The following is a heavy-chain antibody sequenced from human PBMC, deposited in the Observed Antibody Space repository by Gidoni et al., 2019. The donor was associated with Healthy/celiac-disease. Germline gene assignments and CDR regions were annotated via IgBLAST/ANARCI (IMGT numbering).Heavy chain of an antibody. V-gene: IGHV3-21*01. CDR1: GFTFSSYS. CDR2: ISSSSSYI. D-gene: IGHD1-1*01. CDR3: ASPGTGTVGGYFDY. Sequence: EVQLVESGGGLVKPGGSLRLSCAASGFTFSSYSMNWVRQAPGKGLEWVSSISSSSSYIYYADSVKGRFTISRDNAKNSLYLQMNSLRAEDTAVYYCASPGTGTVGGYFDYWGQGTLVTVSS. J-gene: IGHJ4*02.